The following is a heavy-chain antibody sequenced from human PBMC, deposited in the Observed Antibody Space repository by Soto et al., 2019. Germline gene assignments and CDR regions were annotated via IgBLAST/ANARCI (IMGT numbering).Heavy chain of an antibody. CDR2: IVPLFSTT. V-gene: IGHV1-69*06. CDR1: GCTFSSYA. CDR3: ARGGYSSAWANLVDTSGLDV. D-gene: IGHD5-12*01. J-gene: IGHJ6*02. Sequence: QVQLVQSGAEAKKPGSSVKVSCKTSGCTFSSYAISWVRQAPGQGLEWMGGIVPLFSTTNYAQKFQGRVTITADTSTYTDYMELTGLRYINTPGYYCARGGYSSAWANLVDTSGLDVWGQGTTVTVSS.